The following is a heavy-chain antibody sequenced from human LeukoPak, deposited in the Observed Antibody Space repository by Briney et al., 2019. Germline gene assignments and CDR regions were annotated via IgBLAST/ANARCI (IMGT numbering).Heavy chain of an antibody. CDR3: ARQFGGNYGY. CDR2: ITSSSDI. V-gene: IGHV3-21*01. Sequence: GGSLRLSCAASGFSFSSYAMNWVRQAPGKGLEWVSSITSSSDIYYADSVKGRFTISRDNAKNSLYLEMNSLGAEDTAVYYCARQFGGNYGYWGQGTLVTVSS. CDR1: GFSFSSYA. D-gene: IGHD1-7*01. J-gene: IGHJ4*02.